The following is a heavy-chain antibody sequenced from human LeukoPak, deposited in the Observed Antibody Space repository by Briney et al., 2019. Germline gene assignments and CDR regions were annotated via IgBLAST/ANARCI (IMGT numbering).Heavy chain of an antibody. V-gene: IGHV4-59*01. CDR2: LYHTGIT. CDR1: GGSISSYY. D-gene: IGHD3-22*01. J-gene: IGHJ4*02. Sequence: SETLSLTCTVSGGSISSYYWTWIRRPPGKGLEWIGYLYHTGITKYNPSLKSRVSMSVDTSKNQFLLKVNSVTAADTAVYHCVRSVDYFDNTGPHMMFDYWGQGSLVTVSS. CDR3: VRSVDYFDNTGPHMMFDY.